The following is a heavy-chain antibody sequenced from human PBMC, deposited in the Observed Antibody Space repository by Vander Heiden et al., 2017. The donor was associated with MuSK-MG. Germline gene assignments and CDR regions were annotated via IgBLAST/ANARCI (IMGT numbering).Heavy chain of an antibody. V-gene: IGHV4-34*01. D-gene: IGHD4-17*01. Sequence: QVQLQQWGAGLLKPSETLSLTCAVYGGSFSGYYWSWIRQPPGKKLEWIGEINHSGSTNYNPSLKSRVTISVDTSKNQFSLKLSSVTAADTAVYYCARGRANDYGGNRYFDYWGQGTLVTVSS. CDR2: INHSGST. CDR3: ARGRANDYGGNRYFDY. J-gene: IGHJ4*02. CDR1: GGSFSGYY.